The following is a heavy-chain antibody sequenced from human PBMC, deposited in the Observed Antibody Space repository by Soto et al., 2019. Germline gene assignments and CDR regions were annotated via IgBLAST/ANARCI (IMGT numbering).Heavy chain of an antibody. V-gene: IGHV4-31*03. CDR3: AIYDSSGSRGFQH. J-gene: IGHJ1*01. CDR1: GGSISSGAYY. CDR2: IYYSGST. D-gene: IGHD3-22*01. Sequence: QVQLQESGPGLVKPSQTLSLTCTVSGGSISSGAYYWSWIRQHPGKGLEWIEYIYYSGSTYYNPSLKSRVTISVDTSKNQFSLKLSSVTAADTAVYYCAIYDSSGSRGFQHWGQGTLVTVSS.